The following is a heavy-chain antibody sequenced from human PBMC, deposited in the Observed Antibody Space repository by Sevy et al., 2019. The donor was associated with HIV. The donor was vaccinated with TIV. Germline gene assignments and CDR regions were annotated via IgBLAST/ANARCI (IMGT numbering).Heavy chain of an antibody. CDR1: GFAFSNYYA. J-gene: IGHJ6*02. Sequence: GGSLRLSCAASGFAFSNYYAMYWVRQAPGKGLKWVALISYDGNDKYYADSVKGRFTISRDNFKNTLYLQMNRLTAEDTAVYYCARPRANYVDNYFFYAMDVWGQGTTVTVSS. CDR2: ISYDGNDK. D-gene: IGHD4-17*01. CDR3: ARPRANYVDNYFFYAMDV. V-gene: IGHV3-30-3*01.